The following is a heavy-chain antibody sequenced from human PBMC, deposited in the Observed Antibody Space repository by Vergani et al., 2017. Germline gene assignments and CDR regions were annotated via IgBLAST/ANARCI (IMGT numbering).Heavy chain of an antibody. J-gene: IGHJ4*02. D-gene: IGHD3-9*01. CDR3: ARRDYGILTGYRY. V-gene: IGHV1-46*03. CDR2: INPSGGHT. CDR1: GYTFSNYY. Sequence: QVQVVQSGAEVKKSGASVKVSCKPSGYTFSNYYMHWVRQAPGQGLEWMGIINPSGGHTNYAQKFQGRVTMTRDTSTSTVYMELSSLRSEDTAIYYCARRDYGILTGYRYWGQGTLVTVSA.